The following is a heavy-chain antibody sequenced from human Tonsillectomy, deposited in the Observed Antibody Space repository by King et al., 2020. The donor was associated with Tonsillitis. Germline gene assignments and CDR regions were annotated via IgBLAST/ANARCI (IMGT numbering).Heavy chain of an antibody. V-gene: IGHV4-30-2*01. CDR1: GGSLSSGGYS. D-gene: IGHD3-16*01. J-gene: IGHJ6*04. CDR3: ASARDSGGTADYVFHV. CDR2: ILHSGSS. Sequence: LQLQESDSRLVKPSQTLSLTCAVSGGSLSSGGYSWSWIRQPPGKGLEWIGYILHSGSSYSNPSLKSRVTISVDRSKNQFSLKLSSVTAADRAVYYCASARDSGGTADYVFHVGGGGTTDTVSS.